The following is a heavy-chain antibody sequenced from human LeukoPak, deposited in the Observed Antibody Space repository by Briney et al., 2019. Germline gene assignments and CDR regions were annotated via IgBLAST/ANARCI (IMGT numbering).Heavy chain of an antibody. D-gene: IGHD2-2*01. V-gene: IGHV3-33*08. Sequence: GGCLRLSCAASVFTFSSHWMHWVRQAPGKGLEWVAVIWYDGSNKYYADSVKGRFTISRDNSKNTLYLQMNSLRAEDAAVYYCARGVDYLDYWGQGTLVTVSS. CDR3: ARGVDYLDY. J-gene: IGHJ4*02. CDR2: IWYDGSNK. CDR1: VFTFSSHW.